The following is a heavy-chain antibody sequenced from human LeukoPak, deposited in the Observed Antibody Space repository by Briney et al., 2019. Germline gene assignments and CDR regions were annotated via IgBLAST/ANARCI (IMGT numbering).Heavy chain of an antibody. V-gene: IGHV3-23*01. D-gene: IGHD2-2*01. J-gene: IGHJ6*02. Sequence: GGSLRLSCAASGFTFSSYAMSWVRQAPGKGLEWVSAISGSGGSTYYADSVKGRFTISRDNSKNTLYLQMNSLRAEDTAVYYCAREDIVVVPAAKNYYYYYYGMDVWGQGTTVTVSS. CDR2: ISGSGGST. CDR1: GFTFSSYA. CDR3: AREDIVVVPAAKNYYYYYYGMDV.